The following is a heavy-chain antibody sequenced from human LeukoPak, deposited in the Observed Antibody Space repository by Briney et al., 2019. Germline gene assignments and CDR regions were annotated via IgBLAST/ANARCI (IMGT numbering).Heavy chain of an antibody. CDR2: INPNSGGT. D-gene: IGHD1-26*01. J-gene: IGHJ4*02. Sequence: ASVKVSCKAPGYTFTGYYMHWVRQAPGQGLEWMGWINPNSGGTNYAQKFQGRVTMTRDTSISTAYMELSRLRSDDTAVYYCARRPNIGSYANLDYWGQGTLVTVSS. V-gene: IGHV1-2*02. CDR3: ARRPNIGSYANLDY. CDR1: GYTFTGYY.